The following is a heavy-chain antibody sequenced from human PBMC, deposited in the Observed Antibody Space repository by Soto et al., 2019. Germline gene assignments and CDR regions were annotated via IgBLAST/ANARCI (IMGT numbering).Heavy chain of an antibody. J-gene: IGHJ4*02. CDR1: GGSIRSYD. CDR3: ARHLGEGYFDY. Sequence: TLETLCLTCTVSGGSIRSYDVSWIRQPPGKGLEWIGYIYYSGSTNYNPSLKSRVTISVDTSKNQFSLKLSSVTAADTAVYYCARHLGEGYFDYWGQGTLVTVSS. V-gene: IGHV4-59*08. CDR2: IYYSGST.